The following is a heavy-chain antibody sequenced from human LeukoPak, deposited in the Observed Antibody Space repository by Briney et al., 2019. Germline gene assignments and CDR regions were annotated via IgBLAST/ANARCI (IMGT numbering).Heavy chain of an antibody. Sequence: PSETLSLTCAVYGGSFIGYYWSWIRQPPGKGLEGIGEINHSGSTNYNPSLTSQVTITVDTSKNQFSLKLSSVTAADTAVYYCARGTPEIAAAGTSTNWSDPWGQGTLVTVSS. CDR3: ARGTPEIAAAGTSTNWSDP. CDR1: GGSFIGYY. CDR2: INHSGST. V-gene: IGHV4-34*01. D-gene: IGHD6-13*01. J-gene: IGHJ5*02.